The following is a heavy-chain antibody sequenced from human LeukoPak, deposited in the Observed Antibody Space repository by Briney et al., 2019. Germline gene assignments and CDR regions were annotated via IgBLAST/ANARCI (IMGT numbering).Heavy chain of an antibody. CDR1: GFTFSSYS. V-gene: IGHV3-21*01. Sequence: PGGSLRLSCAASGFTFSSYSMNWVCQAPGKGLEWVSSISSSSSYIYYADSVKGRFTISRDNAKNSLYLQMNSLRAEDTAVYYCAKDLSGNEAIDYWGQGTLVTVSS. J-gene: IGHJ4*02. CDR2: ISSSSSYI. D-gene: IGHD4-23*01. CDR3: AKDLSGNEAIDY.